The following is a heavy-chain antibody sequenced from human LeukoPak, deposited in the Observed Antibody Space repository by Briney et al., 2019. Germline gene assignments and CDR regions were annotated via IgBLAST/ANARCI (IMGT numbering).Heavy chain of an antibody. CDR3: ARESRGGDITMIVVVMNEIDY. Sequence: PSETLSLTCTVSGGSITINSFYWGWIRQPPGKGLEWIGSIYYTGSTYYNPSLKSRVTISVDTSKNQFSLKLSSVTAADTAVYYCARESRGGDITMIVVVMNEIDYWGQGTLVTVSS. V-gene: IGHV4-39*02. CDR1: GGSITINSFY. D-gene: IGHD3-22*01. CDR2: IYYTGST. J-gene: IGHJ4*02.